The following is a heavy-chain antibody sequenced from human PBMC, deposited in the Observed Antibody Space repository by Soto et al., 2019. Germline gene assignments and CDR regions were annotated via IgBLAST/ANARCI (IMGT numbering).Heavy chain of an antibody. CDR1: GFTFSYYA. CDR2: IKQKGSKK. V-gene: IGHV3-7*01. D-gene: IGHD4-17*01. J-gene: IGHJ4*02. Sequence: PGGSLRLSCAASGFTFSYYAMSWVRQAPGKWLEWVANIKQKGSKKYYVDSVKGRFTISRDNAKNSLYLQMNSLRAEDTAVYYCARDRSDDYGDYYFDYWGQGTLVTVSS. CDR3: ARDRSDDYGDYYFDY.